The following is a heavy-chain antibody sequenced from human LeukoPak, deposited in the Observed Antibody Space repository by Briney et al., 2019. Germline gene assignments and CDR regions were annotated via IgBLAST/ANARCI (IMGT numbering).Heavy chain of an antibody. CDR2: IYCSGST. CDR3: ARTVYDSYYYYGLDV. J-gene: IGHJ6*02. Sequence: SETLPFTCTVSGGSISGYYWSWIRQPPGKGLEWIGYIYCSGSTNYNLSLKSRVTISVDTSKNQFSLKLSSVTAADTAVYYCARTVYDSYYYYGLDVWGQGTTVIVSS. V-gene: IGHV4-59*01. D-gene: IGHD2/OR15-2a*01. CDR1: GGSISGYY.